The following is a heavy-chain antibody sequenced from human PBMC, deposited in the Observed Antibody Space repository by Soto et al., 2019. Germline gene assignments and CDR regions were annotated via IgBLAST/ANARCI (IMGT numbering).Heavy chain of an antibody. D-gene: IGHD1-20*01. J-gene: IGHJ4*02. Sequence: QVQLVESGGGVVQPGRSLRLSCAASGFTFSSYGMHWVRQAPGKGLEWVAVIWYDGSNKYYADSVKGRFTISRDNSKNTLYLQMNSLRAEDTAVYYCARDLKYNWKYIDYWGQGTLVTVSS. CDR2: IWYDGSNK. V-gene: IGHV3-33*01. CDR1: GFTFSSYG. CDR3: ARDLKYNWKYIDY.